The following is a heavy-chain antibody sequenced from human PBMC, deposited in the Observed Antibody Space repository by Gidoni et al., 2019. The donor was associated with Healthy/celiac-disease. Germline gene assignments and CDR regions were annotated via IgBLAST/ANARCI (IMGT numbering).Heavy chain of an antibody. V-gene: IGHV1-69-2*01. J-gene: IGHJ6*02. D-gene: IGHD3-9*01. CDR1: GYTFTDYY. CDR2: VDPEDGET. CDR3: ATSLYYDILIRPYYYYGMDV. Sequence: EVQLVQSGAEVKKPGATVKLSCKVSGYTFTDYYLPWVQQAPGKGLEWMGLVDPEDGETIYAEKFQDRVTITADTSTDTAYMELSSLRSEDTAVYYCATSLYYDILIRPYYYYGMDVWGQGTTVTVSS.